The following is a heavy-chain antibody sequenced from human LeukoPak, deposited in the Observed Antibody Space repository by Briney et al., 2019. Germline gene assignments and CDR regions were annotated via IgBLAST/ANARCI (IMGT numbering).Heavy chain of an antibody. Sequence: SQTLSLTCAISGDTVSSNSAAWNWIRQSPSRGLEWLGRTYYRSKWYSDYAVSVKSRISINPDTPKNQFSLQLTSVTPEDMALYYCARDAYSGYDYWGQGTLVTVSS. J-gene: IGHJ4*02. CDR2: TYYRSKWYS. D-gene: IGHD5-12*01. CDR1: GDTVSSNSAA. V-gene: IGHV6-1*01. CDR3: ARDAYSGYDY.